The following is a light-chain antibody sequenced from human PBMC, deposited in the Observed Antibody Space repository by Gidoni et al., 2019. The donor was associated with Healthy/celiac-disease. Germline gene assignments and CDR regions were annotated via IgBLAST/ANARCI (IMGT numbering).Light chain of an antibody. CDR2: DAS. Sequence: EIVLTQSPATLALSPGERATLPCSASQSVSSYLAWYQQKPGQAPRLLIYDASNRATGIPAWFNGSGSGTGFTLTISSLAPEDFAVYYCQRRSNWPLTFGGGTKVEIK. CDR3: QRRSNWPLT. J-gene: IGKJ4*01. CDR1: QSVSSY. V-gene: IGKV3-11*01.